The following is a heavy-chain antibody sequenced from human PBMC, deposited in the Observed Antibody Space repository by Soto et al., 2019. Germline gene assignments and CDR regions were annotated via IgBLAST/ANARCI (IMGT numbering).Heavy chain of an antibody. D-gene: IGHD2-15*01. Sequence: PVGSLRLSCASSVFTFSSYSMNCVRHSPGKWLEWVSSISSSSSYIYYADSVKGRFTISRDNAKNSLYLQMNSLRAEDTAVYYCAREEVVVAATLSYGMDVWGQGTTVTVSS. CDR1: VFTFSSYS. V-gene: IGHV3-21*01. J-gene: IGHJ6*02. CDR3: AREEVVVAATLSYGMDV. CDR2: ISSSSSYI.